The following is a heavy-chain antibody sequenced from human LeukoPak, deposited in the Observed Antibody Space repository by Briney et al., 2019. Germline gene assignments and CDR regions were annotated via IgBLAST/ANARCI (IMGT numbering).Heavy chain of an antibody. CDR1: GFTFSKYW. J-gene: IGHJ4*02. CDR3: ARDRDDGGFGY. D-gene: IGHD4-23*01. V-gene: IGHV3-7*01. CDR2: IKYDGSIK. Sequence: GGSLRLSCAASGFTFSKYWMSWVRQAPGKGLEWVANIKYDGSIKQYMDSMKGRFTISRDNAKNSLYLQMNSLRAEDTAVYYCARDRDDGGFGYWGQGTLVTVSS.